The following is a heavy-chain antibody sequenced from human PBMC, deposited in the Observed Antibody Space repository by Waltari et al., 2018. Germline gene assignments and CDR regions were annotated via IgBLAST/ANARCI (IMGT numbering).Heavy chain of an antibody. D-gene: IGHD3-3*01. J-gene: IGHJ4*02. Sequence: QVQLVQSGAEVKKPGASVKVSCKASGYTFNSYAMHWVRQAPGQRLEWMGWINAGNGNTKYSQKFQGRVTITRDTSASTAYMELSSLRSEDTAVYYCARGSITIFGVVIRTFDYWGQGTLVTVSS. V-gene: IGHV1-3*01. CDR1: GYTFNSYA. CDR2: INAGNGNT. CDR3: ARGSITIFGVVIRTFDY.